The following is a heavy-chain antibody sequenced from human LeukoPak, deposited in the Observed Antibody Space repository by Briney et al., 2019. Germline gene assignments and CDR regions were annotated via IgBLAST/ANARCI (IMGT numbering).Heavy chain of an antibody. Sequence: SVKVSCKASGGTFSSYAISWVRQAPGQGLEWMGRIIPILGIANYAQKFQGRVTITADKSTSTAYMELRSLRSEDTAVYYCARNYDILTGYYSPFDYWGQGTLVTVSS. V-gene: IGHV1-69*04. CDR2: IIPILGIA. CDR1: GGTFSSYA. J-gene: IGHJ4*02. D-gene: IGHD3-9*01. CDR3: ARNYDILTGYYSPFDY.